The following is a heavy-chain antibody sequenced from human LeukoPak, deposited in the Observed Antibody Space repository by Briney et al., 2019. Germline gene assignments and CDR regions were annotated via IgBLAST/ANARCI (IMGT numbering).Heavy chain of an antibody. D-gene: IGHD6-6*01. CDR2: IYYSGST. V-gene: IGHV4-59*01. CDR1: GGSISSYY. J-gene: IGHJ5*02. Sequence: SETLSLTCTVSGGSISSYYWSWIRQPPGKGLEWIGYIYYSGSTNYNPSLKSRVTISVDTSKNQFSLKLSSVTAAGTAVYYCARASRRGKSIAALHGGFDPWGQGTLVTVSS. CDR3: ARASRRGKSIAALHGGFDP.